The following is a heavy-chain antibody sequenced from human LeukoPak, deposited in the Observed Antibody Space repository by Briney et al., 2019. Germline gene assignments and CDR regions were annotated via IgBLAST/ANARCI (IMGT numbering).Heavy chain of an antibody. CDR2: INPNSDNT. CDR3: AVRGRNYIYDF. V-gene: IGHV1-8*01. J-gene: IGHJ4*02. Sequence: ASMKVSCKASGYTLSIFDINWLRQATGQGLEWMGWINPNSDNTGYAQKFQGRVTMTRDTSTNTAYMELNSLTSEDTAVYYCAVRGRNYIYDFWGQGTLVTVSS. D-gene: IGHD3-3*01. CDR1: GYTLSIFD.